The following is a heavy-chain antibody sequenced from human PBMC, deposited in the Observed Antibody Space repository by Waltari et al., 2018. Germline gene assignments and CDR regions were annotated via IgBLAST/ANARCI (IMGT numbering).Heavy chain of an antibody. D-gene: IGHD3-22*01. CDR1: GGSFSGYY. Sequence: LLKPSETLSLTCAVYGGSFSGYYWSWIRQPPGKGLEWIGEINHSGSTNYNPSLKSRVTISVDTSKNQFSLKLSSETAADTAVYYCASSSSGYSYYYYYYYMDVWGKGTTVTVSS. V-gene: IGHV4-34*01. CDR3: ASSSSGYSYYYYYYYMDV. J-gene: IGHJ6*03. CDR2: INHSGST.